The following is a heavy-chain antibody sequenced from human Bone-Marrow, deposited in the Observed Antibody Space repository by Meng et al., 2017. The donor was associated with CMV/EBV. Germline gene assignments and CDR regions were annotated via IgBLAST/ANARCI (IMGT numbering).Heavy chain of an antibody. CDR1: FTFRRYG. CDR3: AKAVPGFCTSSKCPTPDY. CDR2: ISYDGSNK. D-gene: IGHD2-8*01. V-gene: IGHV3-30*18. Sequence: FTFRRYGMHWVRQAPGKGLEWVAVISYDGSNKYLADSVKGRFTISRDNPKNTMFLQMDSLGADDTAMYYCAKAVPGFCTSSKCPTPDYWGQGTLVTVSS. J-gene: IGHJ4*02.